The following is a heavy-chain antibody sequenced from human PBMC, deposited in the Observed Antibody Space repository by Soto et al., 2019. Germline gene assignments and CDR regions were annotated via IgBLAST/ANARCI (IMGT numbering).Heavy chain of an antibody. CDR2: IYYSGST. D-gene: IGHD3-9*01. J-gene: IGHJ5*02. V-gene: IGHV4-39*01. CDR3: GRVQKKSFDGLLYSFHS. Sequence: SETLSLTCTVSGGSISSSSYYWGWIRQPPGKGLEWIGSIYYSGSTYYNPSLKSRVTISVDTSKNQFSLKLSSVTAADTAVYYCGRVQKKSFDGLLYSFHSWGKEPLV. CDR1: GGSISSSSYY.